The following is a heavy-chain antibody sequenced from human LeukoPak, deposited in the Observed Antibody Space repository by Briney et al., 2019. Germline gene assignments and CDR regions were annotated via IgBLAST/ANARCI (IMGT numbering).Heavy chain of an antibody. CDR1: GFTFSSYS. J-gene: IGHJ4*02. V-gene: IGHV3-23*01. CDR2: ISGSGGST. D-gene: IGHD2-2*01. CDR3: AKDERGGYCSSTSCSYNDY. Sequence: GGSLRLSCAASGFTFSSYSMNWVRQAPGKGLEWVSAISGSGGSTYYADSVKGRFTISRDNSKNTLYLQMNSLRAEDTAVYYCAKDERGGYCSSTSCSYNDYWGQGTLVTVSS.